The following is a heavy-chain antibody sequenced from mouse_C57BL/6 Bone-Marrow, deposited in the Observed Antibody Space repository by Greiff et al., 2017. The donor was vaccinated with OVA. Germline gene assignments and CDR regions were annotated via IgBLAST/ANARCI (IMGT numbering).Heavy chain of an antibody. Sequence: QVQLQQSGAELVRPGTSVKVSCKASGYAFTNYLIEWVKQRPGQGLEWIGVINPGSGGTNYNEKFKGKATLTADKSSSTAYMQLSSLTSEDSAVYFCARSGTTVVASYYFDYWGQGTTLTVSS. D-gene: IGHD1-1*01. V-gene: IGHV1-54*01. CDR2: INPGSGGT. J-gene: IGHJ2*01. CDR1: GYAFTNYL. CDR3: ARSGTTVVASYYFDY.